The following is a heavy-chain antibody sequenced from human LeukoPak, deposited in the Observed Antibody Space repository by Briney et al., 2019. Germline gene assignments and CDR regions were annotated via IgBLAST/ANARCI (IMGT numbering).Heavy chain of an antibody. CDR1: GGSISSYY. D-gene: IGHD5-18*01. V-gene: IGHV4-59*01. J-gene: IGHJ4*02. CDR2: IYYSGST. Sequence: SETLSLTCSVSGGSISSYYWSWVRQPPGKGLEWIGYIYYSGSTNYNPSLKNRVTISVDTSKNQFSLKLSSVTAADTAVYYCARGVDTSVNYFDYWGQGTLVTVSS. CDR3: ARGVDTSVNYFDY.